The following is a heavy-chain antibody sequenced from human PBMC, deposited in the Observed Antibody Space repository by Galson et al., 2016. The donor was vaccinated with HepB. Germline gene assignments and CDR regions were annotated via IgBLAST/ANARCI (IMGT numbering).Heavy chain of an antibody. Sequence: SLRLSCAASGFTFSDYAMSWFRQAPGKGLEWVGLIRSTAYGGTTEYAASVKGRFTMSRDDSKSISYLHINSLKTDDTAVYYCTKVIYDILTGYRSLSDYWCQGTLVTVSS. CDR1: GFTFSDYA. CDR3: TKVIYDILTGYRSLSDY. J-gene: IGHJ4*02. D-gene: IGHD3-9*01. CDR2: IRSTAYGGTT. V-gene: IGHV3-49*03.